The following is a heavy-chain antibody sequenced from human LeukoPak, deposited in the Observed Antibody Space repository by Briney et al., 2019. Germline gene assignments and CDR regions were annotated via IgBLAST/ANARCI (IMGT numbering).Heavy chain of an antibody. CDR1: GFTFKNYA. J-gene: IGHJ4*02. Sequence: GQSLRLSCAASGFTFKNYAMSWVRLTPWQGLQPVSAISGSDSGTYYADSVKGRFTISRDNAKNSLYLQMNSLRAEDTAVYYCAKDSTHYRVWDDYDSRGLTYWGQGTLVTVSS. CDR3: AKDSTHYRVWDDYDSRGLTY. CDR2: ISGSDSGT. D-gene: IGHD3-22*01. V-gene: IGHV3-23*01.